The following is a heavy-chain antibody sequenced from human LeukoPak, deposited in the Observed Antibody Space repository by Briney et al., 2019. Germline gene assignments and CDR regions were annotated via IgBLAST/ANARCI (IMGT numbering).Heavy chain of an antibody. Sequence: SETLSLTCTVSGGSISTYYWSWIRQSPGKGLEWIGYIYTSGSTNYNPSLRSRVTISVDPSKNQLSLKLSSVTAADTAVYYCATFYSNSLYFDYWGQGTLVTVSS. CDR2: IYTSGST. V-gene: IGHV4-4*09. J-gene: IGHJ4*02. D-gene: IGHD4-11*01. CDR1: GGSISTYY. CDR3: ATFYSNSLYFDY.